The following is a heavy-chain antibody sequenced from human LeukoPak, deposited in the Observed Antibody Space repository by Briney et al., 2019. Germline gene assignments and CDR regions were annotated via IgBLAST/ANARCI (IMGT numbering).Heavy chain of an antibody. CDR2: INTNTGNP. V-gene: IGHV7-4-1*02. CDR3: ARDRYGRPFDY. Sequence: ASVKVSCKTSGYRFITFGINWVRQAPGQGLEWMGWINTNTGNPTYAQGFTGRFVFSLDTSVSTAYLQISSLKAEDTAVYYCARDRYGRPFDYWGQGTLVTVSS. CDR1: GYRFITFG. J-gene: IGHJ4*02. D-gene: IGHD3-10*01.